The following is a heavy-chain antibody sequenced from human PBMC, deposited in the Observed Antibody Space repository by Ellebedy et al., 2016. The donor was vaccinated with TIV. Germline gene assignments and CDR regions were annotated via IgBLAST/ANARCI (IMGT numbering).Heavy chain of an antibody. V-gene: IGHV3-74*01. D-gene: IGHD2-8*01. CDR1: GFTFSNYG. CDR3: ARGGVGSFDQ. Sequence: GGSLRLSXAASGFTFSNYGMHWVRQAPGKGLEWVSRIHSDGSATTYADSVKGRSTISRDNTRNTLSLEMSSLRAEDTAVYYCARGGVGSFDQWGQGTLVTVSS. CDR2: IHSDGSAT. J-gene: IGHJ5*02.